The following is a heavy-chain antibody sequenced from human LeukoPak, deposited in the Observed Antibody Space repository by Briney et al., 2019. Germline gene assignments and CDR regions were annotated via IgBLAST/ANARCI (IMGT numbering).Heavy chain of an antibody. CDR2: FDPEDGVT. J-gene: IGHJ3*02. D-gene: IGHD1-26*01. V-gene: IGHV1-24*01. CDR1: GYTLTELS. Sequence: ASVKVSCKVSGYTLTELSMHWVRQAPGKGLEWMGGFDPEDGVTIYAQKFQGRVTMTEDTSTDTAYMELSSLRSEDTAVYYCATPTAIIVGATPDDAFDIWGQGTMVTVSS. CDR3: ATPTAIIVGATPDDAFDI.